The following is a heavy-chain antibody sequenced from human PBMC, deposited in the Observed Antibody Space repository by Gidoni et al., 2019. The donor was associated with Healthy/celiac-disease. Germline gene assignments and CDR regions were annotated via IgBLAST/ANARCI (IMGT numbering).Heavy chain of an antibody. CDR1: GFTFSSYG. D-gene: IGHD3-3*01. J-gene: IGHJ6*02. CDR3: AKEMGPYYDFWSGYYYYYGMDV. CDR2: ISYDGSNK. V-gene: IGHV3-30*18. Sequence: QVQLVESGGGVVQPGRSLRLSCAASGFTFSSYGMHWVRQAPGKGLEWVAVISYDGSNKYYADSVKGRFTISRDNSKNTLYLQMNSLRAEDTAVYYCAKEMGPYYDFWSGYYYYYGMDVWGQGTTVTVSS.